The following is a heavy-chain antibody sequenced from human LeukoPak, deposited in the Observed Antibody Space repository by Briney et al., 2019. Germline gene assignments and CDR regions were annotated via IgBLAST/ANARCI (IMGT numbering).Heavy chain of an antibody. V-gene: IGHV3-30*18. CDR3: AKEYYDFWSGYSEFVDY. CDR2: ISYDGSNK. Sequence: GRSLRLSCAASGFTFSSYGMHWVRQAPGKGLEWAAVISYDGSNKYYADSVKGRFTISRDNSKNTLYLQMNSLRAEDTAVYYCAKEYYDFWSGYSEFVDYWGQGTLVTVSS. CDR1: GFTFSSYG. J-gene: IGHJ4*02. D-gene: IGHD3-3*01.